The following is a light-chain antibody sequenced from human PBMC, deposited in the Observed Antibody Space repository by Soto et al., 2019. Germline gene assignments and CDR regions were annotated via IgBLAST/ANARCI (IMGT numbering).Light chain of an antibody. CDR3: QQYDTSPLT. V-gene: IGKV3-20*01. CDR2: GAS. Sequence: DIELTQSPGTLSLTPGXRAXLSCRAIQSVSSSYLAWYQQKTGQAPRLLIYGASNRATGIPDRFSGSGSGTDFTLTISRLEPEDFAVYYCQQYDTSPLTFGGGTKVDIK. CDR1: QSVSSSY. J-gene: IGKJ4*01.